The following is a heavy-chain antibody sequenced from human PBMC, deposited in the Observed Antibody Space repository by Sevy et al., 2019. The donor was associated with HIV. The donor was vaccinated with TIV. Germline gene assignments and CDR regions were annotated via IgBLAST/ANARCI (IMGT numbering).Heavy chain of an antibody. Sequence: GGSLRLSCAASGFTFSSYSMNWVRQAPGKGLEWVSYISSSSSTIYYADSVKGRFTISRDNAKNSLYPQMNSLRDEDTAVYYCAREAARDGYNYVDYWGQGTLVTVSS. D-gene: IGHD5-12*01. V-gene: IGHV3-48*02. J-gene: IGHJ4*02. CDR2: ISSSSSTI. CDR3: AREAARDGYNYVDY. CDR1: GFTFSSYS.